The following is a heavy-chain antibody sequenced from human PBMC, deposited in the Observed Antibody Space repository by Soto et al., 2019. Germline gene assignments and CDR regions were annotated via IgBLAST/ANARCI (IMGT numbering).Heavy chain of an antibody. CDR1: GYTFIGYY. Sequence: ASVKVSCKASGYTFIGYYMHWVRQAPGQGXEWLGWINPNSGATIYAQKFQGRVTMTRDTSINTAYMELSRLRSDDTAVYYCARDSYYDILTGYSRNAFDIWGQGTMVTVSS. D-gene: IGHD3-9*01. V-gene: IGHV1-2*02. J-gene: IGHJ3*02. CDR3: ARDSYYDILTGYSRNAFDI. CDR2: INPNSGAT.